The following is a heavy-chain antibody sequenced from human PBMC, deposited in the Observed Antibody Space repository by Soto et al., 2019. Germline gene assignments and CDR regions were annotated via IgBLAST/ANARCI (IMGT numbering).Heavy chain of an antibody. V-gene: IGHV1-2*04. CDR3: ASQRLGYYYMDV. Sequence: QVQLVQSGAEVKKPGATVQVSCKASGYTFTGYYMHWVRQAPGQGLEWMGWINPNSGGTNYAQKFQGWVTMTRDTSLSTAYMELGRLRSDDTAVYYCASQRLGYYYMDVWGNGTTVTVSS. CDR2: INPNSGGT. CDR1: GYTFTGYY. J-gene: IGHJ6*03.